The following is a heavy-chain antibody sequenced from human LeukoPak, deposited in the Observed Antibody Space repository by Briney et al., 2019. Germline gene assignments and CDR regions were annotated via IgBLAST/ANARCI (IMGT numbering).Heavy chain of an antibody. Sequence: PGGSLRLSCAASGFTFSSSVLHWVRQAPGKGLEWVAVISYDGNNKYYADSVKGRFTISRDNSKNTPYLQMNSLRAEDMAVYYCARNQGSDLDYWGQGTLVTVSS. J-gene: IGHJ4*02. CDR3: ARNQGSDLDY. CDR2: ISYDGNNK. V-gene: IGHV3-30-3*01. D-gene: IGHD1-14*01. CDR1: GFTFSSSV.